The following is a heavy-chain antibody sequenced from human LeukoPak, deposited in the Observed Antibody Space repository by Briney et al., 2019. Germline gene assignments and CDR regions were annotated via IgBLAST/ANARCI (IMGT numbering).Heavy chain of an antibody. V-gene: IGHV3-23*01. CDR1: GFTFSSYA. CDR3: AKDLDDFWSGYYTEDWFDP. Sequence: PGGSLRLSCAASGFTFSSYAMSWVRQAPGKGLEWVSAISGSGGSTYYADSVKGRFTISRDNSKNTLYLQMNSLRAGDTAVYYCAKDLDDFWSGYYTEDWFDPWGQGTLVTVSS. CDR2: ISGSGGST. J-gene: IGHJ5*02. D-gene: IGHD3-3*01.